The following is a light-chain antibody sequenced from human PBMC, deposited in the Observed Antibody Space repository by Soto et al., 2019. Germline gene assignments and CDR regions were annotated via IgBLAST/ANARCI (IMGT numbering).Light chain of an antibody. Sequence: EIVMTQSPANLSVSPGERATLSCRASQSVSSNLAWYQQNPGHGPRLLIYGASTKATSIPARFSGSGSGTEFNLTINSLQYEDFAVYYCQQYNKWPPYTFGQGTKLEIK. CDR3: QQYNKWPPYT. J-gene: IGKJ2*01. CDR1: QSVSSN. V-gene: IGKV3-15*01. CDR2: GAS.